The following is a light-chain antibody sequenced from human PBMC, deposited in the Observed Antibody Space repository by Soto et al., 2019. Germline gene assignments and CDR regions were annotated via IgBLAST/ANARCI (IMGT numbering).Light chain of an antibody. CDR3: QQGGT. CDR1: LSVSAS. V-gene: IGKV3-11*01. CDR2: DDS. J-gene: IGKJ2*01. Sequence: EIVLTQSPATLSLARGERATLSCRASLSVSASLAWYQQKPGQAPRLLIYDDSNRAAGIPARFSGSGSGTDFTLTITSLESEDFAVYYCQQGGTFGQGTKVDI.